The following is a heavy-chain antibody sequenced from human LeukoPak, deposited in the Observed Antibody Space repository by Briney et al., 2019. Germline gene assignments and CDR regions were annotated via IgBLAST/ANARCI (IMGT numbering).Heavy chain of an antibody. Sequence: PGGSLRLSCAASGFTFSDYYMSWIRQAPGRGLEWVSYISSSSTYTNYADSVKGRFTISRDNAKNSLYLQMNSLRAEDTAVYYCARYGSGSYYKFDYWGQGTLATVSS. D-gene: IGHD3-10*01. CDR3: ARYGSGSYYKFDY. J-gene: IGHJ4*02. V-gene: IGHV3-11*06. CDR1: GFTFSDYY. CDR2: ISSSSTYT.